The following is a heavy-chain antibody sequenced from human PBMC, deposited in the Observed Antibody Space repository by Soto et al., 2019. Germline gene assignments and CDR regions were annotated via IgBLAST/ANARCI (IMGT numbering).Heavy chain of an antibody. J-gene: IGHJ6*02. V-gene: IGHV3-53*02. CDR2: IYSDNNT. CDR1: GSTLGADS. Sequence: EVQLVETGGDLIQPGGSLRLPFPASGSTLGADSMTWFRQAPGKGLGWISIIYSDNNTDYAASVKGRFSISRDTSKNILYLQMNSLRAEDTAEYYCARHYSAMGVWGQGTTVTVSS. CDR3: ARHYSAMGV.